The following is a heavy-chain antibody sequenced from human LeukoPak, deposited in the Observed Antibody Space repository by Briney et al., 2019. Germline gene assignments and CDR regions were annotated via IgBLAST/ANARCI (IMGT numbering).Heavy chain of an antibody. J-gene: IGHJ4*02. D-gene: IGHD3-10*01. CDR1: GFTFSSYE. CDR3: ARAGLGEFDY. V-gene: IGHV3-48*03. CDR2: ISSRGSTI. Sequence: GGSLRLSCAASGFTFSSYEMNWVRQAPGKGLEWVSYISSRGSTIYYADSVQGRFTISRDNAKNSLYLQMNSLRAEDTAVYYCARAGLGEFDYWGQGTLVTVSS.